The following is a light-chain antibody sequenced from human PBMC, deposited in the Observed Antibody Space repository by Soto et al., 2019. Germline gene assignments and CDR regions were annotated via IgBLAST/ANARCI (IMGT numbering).Light chain of an antibody. CDR1: QDISHY. CDR3: QQYDNLPFT. V-gene: IGKV1-33*01. CDR2: DAS. J-gene: IGKJ4*01. Sequence: DIQMTQSPSSLSASVGDRVSITCQASQDISHYLNWYQQKPGKAPTLLIYDASNLETGVPSRFGGGGSGTDFTFTISSLQPEDIATYYCQQYDNLPFTFGGGTKVDIK.